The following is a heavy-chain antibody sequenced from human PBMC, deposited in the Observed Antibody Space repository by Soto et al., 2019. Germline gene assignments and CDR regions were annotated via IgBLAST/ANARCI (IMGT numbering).Heavy chain of an antibody. D-gene: IGHD3-10*01. V-gene: IGHV3-30-3*01. CDR2: ISYDGSNK. CDR1: GFTFSSYA. J-gene: IGHJ5*02. Sequence: QVQLVESGGGVVQPGRSLRLSCAASGFTFSSYAMHWVRQAPGKGLEWVAVISYDGSNKYYADSVKGRFTISRDNSKNTLYLQMNSLRAEDTAVYYCARDYYGSGLQFDPWGQGTLVTVSS. CDR3: ARDYYGSGLQFDP.